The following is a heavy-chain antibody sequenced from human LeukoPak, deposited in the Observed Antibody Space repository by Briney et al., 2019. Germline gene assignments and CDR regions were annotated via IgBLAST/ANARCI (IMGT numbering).Heavy chain of an antibody. CDR3: ASRLFGITMVRGVISWFDP. D-gene: IGHD3-10*01. V-gene: IGHV4-39*07. CDR2: IYCSGST. J-gene: IGHJ5*02. CDR1: GGSISSSSYY. Sequence: SETLSLTCTVSGGSISSSSYYWGWLRQPPGKGLEWIGSIYCSGSTNYNPSLKSRVTISVDTSKNQFSLKLSSVTAADTAVYYCASRLFGITMVRGVISWFDPWGQGTLVTVSS.